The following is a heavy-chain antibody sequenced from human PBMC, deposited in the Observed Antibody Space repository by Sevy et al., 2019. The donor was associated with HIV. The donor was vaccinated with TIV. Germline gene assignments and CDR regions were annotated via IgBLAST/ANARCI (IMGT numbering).Heavy chain of an antibody. CDR1: GFSFDDYT. V-gene: IGHV3-43*01. CDR2: ISWDGGIT. Sequence: GGSLRLSCAASGFSFDDYTMHWVRQAPGKGLEWVSFISWDGGITDYADSVRGRLTISRDNDKDSLSLQMNSLRTEDTALYYCAKVGAATAPVVSATPDYYYFYMDVWGKGTTVTVSS. J-gene: IGHJ6*03. D-gene: IGHD2-21*01. CDR3: AKVGAATAPVVSATPDYYYFYMDV.